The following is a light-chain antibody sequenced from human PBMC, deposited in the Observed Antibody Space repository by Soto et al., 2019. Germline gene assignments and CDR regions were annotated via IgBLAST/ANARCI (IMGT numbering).Light chain of an antibody. Sequence: QSVLTQPPSVSGAPGQRVTISCTGSSSNIGAGYDVHWYQQLPGTAPKLLIYGNSNRPSGVPDRFSGSKSGTSASLAITGLQAEDEADYYCCSFTNSYTWVFGGGTKLTVL. J-gene: IGLJ3*02. CDR3: CSFTNSYTWV. CDR1: SSNIGAGYD. V-gene: IGLV1-40*01. CDR2: GNS.